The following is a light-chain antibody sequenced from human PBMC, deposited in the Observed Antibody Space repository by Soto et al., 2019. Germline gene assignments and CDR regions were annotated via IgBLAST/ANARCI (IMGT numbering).Light chain of an antibody. V-gene: IGLV2-14*01. J-gene: IGLJ7*01. CDR1: SSDVGGYNY. Sequence: QSALTQPASVSGSPGQSITISCTGTSSDVGGYNYVSWYQQYPGKAPKLMIYDVSYRPSGVSNRFSGSKSGNTASLTISGLQAGDEADYYCSSYTSSTTVLFGGGTQLTVL. CDR2: DVS. CDR3: SSYTSSTTVL.